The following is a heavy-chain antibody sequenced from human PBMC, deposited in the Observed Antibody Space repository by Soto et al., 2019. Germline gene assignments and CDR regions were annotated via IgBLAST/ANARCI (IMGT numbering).Heavy chain of an antibody. CDR1: GFTFSSYW. CDR2: INSDGSAT. D-gene: IGHD2-15*01. J-gene: IGHJ4*02. Sequence: EVQLVDSGGDLVQTGGSLRLSCAASGFTFSSYWMHWVRQAPGKGLVWVSRINSDGSATNYADSVKGRFTISRDNAKNTLYLQMNSLRAEDTAMYFCVRGVVAANCFDYWGQGALVTVSS. CDR3: VRGVVAANCFDY. V-gene: IGHV3-74*01.